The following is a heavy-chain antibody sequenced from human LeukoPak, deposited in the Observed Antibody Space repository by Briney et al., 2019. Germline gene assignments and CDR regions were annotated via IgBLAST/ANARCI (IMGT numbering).Heavy chain of an antibody. CDR3: ARSSSRINWFDP. V-gene: IGHV1-3*03. D-gene: IGHD6-13*01. CDR1: GYSFTSYW. Sequence: GESLKISCKGSGYSFTSYWIGWVRQAPGHRLEWMGWINAGNGNTKYSQEFQGRVTITRDTSASTAYMELSSLRSEDMAVYYCARSSSRINWFDPWGQGTLITVSS. CDR2: INAGNGNT. J-gene: IGHJ5*02.